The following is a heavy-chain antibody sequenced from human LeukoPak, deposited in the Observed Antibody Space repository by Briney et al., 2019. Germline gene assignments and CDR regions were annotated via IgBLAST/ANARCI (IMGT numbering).Heavy chain of an antibody. V-gene: IGHV3-7*01. CDR3: ARRDTPSKWYYYIDV. CDR2: IKPDGTDK. Sequence: PGGSLRLSCIASGFTFSSYWMAWVRQVPGKGLEWLANIKPDGTDKYYVESVEGRFTISRDNAKSSLYLQMSSLGVEDTAVYYCARRDTPSKWYYYIDVWGKGTTVRVSS. CDR1: GFTFSSYW. D-gene: IGHD2-15*01. J-gene: IGHJ6*03.